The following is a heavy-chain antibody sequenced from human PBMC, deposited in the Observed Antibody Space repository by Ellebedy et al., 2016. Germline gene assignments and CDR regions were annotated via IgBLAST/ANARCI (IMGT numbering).Heavy chain of an antibody. CDR2: IYYSGST. Sequence: SETLSLTCTVSGGSISSYYWSWIRQPPGKGLEWIGYIYYSGSTNYNPSLKSRVTISVDTSKNQFSLKLSSVTAADTAVYYCARAGGYSGYVQLDYWGQGTLVTVSS. V-gene: IGHV4-59*01. CDR3: ARAGGYSGYVQLDY. CDR1: GGSISSYY. D-gene: IGHD5-12*01. J-gene: IGHJ4*02.